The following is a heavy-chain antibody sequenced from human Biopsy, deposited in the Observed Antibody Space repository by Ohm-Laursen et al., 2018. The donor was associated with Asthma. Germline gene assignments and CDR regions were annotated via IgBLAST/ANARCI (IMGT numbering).Heavy chain of an antibody. CDR1: GGSLRSRPSS. Sequence: TLSLTCTFSGGSLRSRPSSWGWLRPPPGPGLEWLARFSASGTSYFNASLKSRVTTSVDMSKNQLSLRLTSVTAADTAVYFCARHGPTNYRLDSWGQGSLVIISS. D-gene: IGHD4/OR15-4a*01. V-gene: IGHV4-39*01. CDR2: FSASGTS. J-gene: IGHJ1*01. CDR3: ARHGPTNYRLDS.